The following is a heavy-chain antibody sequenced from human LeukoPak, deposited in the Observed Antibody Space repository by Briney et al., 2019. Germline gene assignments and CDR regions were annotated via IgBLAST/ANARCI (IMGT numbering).Heavy chain of an antibody. Sequence: GGSLRLSCAASGFTFSSYWMHWVRQAPGKGLVWVTRISADGSYTLYADSVKGRFTISRDNAKNTLYLQMNSLSAEDTAVYYCATANSGPDIWGQGTTVTVSS. J-gene: IGHJ3*02. D-gene: IGHD1-1*01. CDR2: ISADGSYT. CDR1: GFTFSSYW. CDR3: ATANSGPDI. V-gene: IGHV3-74*01.